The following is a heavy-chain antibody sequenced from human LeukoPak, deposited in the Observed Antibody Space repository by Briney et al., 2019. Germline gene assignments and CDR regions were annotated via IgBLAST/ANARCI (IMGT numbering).Heavy chain of an antibody. CDR1: GYTFTNYA. J-gene: IGHJ4*02. CDR2: ISVYNGNT. D-gene: IGHD2-15*01. V-gene: IGHV1-18*01. CDR3: ARYDRYCSGGDCHYYLDY. Sequence: ASVKVSCKASGYTFTNYAISWVRQAPGQGLEWMGWISVYNGNTKYPQKFQGRVTMTTDTSTSTAYMELRSLRSDDTAVYYCARYDRYCSGGDCHYYLDYWGQGTLVTVSS.